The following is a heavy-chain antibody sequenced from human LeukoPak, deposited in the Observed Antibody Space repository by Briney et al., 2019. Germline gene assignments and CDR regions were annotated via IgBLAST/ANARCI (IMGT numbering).Heavy chain of an antibody. CDR2: ISGTGSHT. J-gene: IGHJ6*03. CDR1: GFIYSHFA. Sequence: GGSLRLSCAASGFIYSHFAMSWVRQAPGKGLEWVSSISGTGSHTYYTDSVKGRSTISRDNSKNTVTLQMNSLRAEDTGIYFCAKLSVSDAPRLYYVHVCGKGTTVIISS. CDR3: AKLSVSDAPRLYYVHV. D-gene: IGHD5/OR15-5a*01. V-gene: IGHV3-23*01.